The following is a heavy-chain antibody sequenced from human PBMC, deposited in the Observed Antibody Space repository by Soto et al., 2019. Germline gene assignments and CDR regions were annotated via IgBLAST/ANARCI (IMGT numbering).Heavy chain of an antibody. J-gene: IGHJ6*02. CDR1: GFTFSSYG. D-gene: IGHD3-22*01. Sequence: GGSLRLSCAASGFTFSSYGMHWVRQAPGKGLEWVAVIWYDGSNKYYADSVKGRFTISRDNSKNTLYLKMNSLRAEDTAVYYCARDQYYYDSSGYYYYYYGMDVWGQGTTVTVSS. CDR2: IWYDGSNK. CDR3: ARDQYYYDSSGYYYYYYGMDV. V-gene: IGHV3-33*01.